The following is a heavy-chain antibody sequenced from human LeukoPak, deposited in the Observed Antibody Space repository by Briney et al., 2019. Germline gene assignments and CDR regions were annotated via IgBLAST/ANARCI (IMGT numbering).Heavy chain of an antibody. Sequence: SETLSLTCTVSGGSIGTYFWSWIRQPPGKGLEWIGQIYYTGSTNYTPSLMSRLTISVHTSKNQFSMKLSSVTAADTAVYYCARGGRPLLGNWFDPWGRGTLVTVSS. V-gene: IGHV4-59*08. CDR3: ARGGRPLLGNWFDP. D-gene: IGHD2-21*02. CDR1: GGSIGTYF. J-gene: IGHJ5*02. CDR2: IYYTGST.